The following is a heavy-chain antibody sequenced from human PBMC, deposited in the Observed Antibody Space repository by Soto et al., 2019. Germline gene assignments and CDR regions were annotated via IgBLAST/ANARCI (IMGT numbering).Heavy chain of an antibody. V-gene: IGHV3-7*01. CDR2: IKQDGSEK. D-gene: IGHD5-12*01. CDR1: GFTFSSYW. J-gene: IGHJ3*02. Sequence: PGGSLRLSCAASGFTFSSYWMSWVRQAPGKGLEWVANIKQDGSEKYYVDSVKGRFTISRDNAKNSLYLQMNSLRAEDTAVYYCATGPLQVGYDFSGAFDIWGQGTMVTVSS. CDR3: ATGPLQVGYDFSGAFDI.